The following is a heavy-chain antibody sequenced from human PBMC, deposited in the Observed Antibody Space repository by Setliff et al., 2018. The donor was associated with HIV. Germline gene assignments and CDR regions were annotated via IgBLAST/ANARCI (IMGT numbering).Heavy chain of an antibody. CDR1: GASISSYY. CDR2: ISPTGNT. Sequence: PSETLSLTCSVSGASISSYYWSWIRQPPGKGLEWIGYISPTGNTNYNPSLKSRVTISTDTSKNQFSLNVRSVTAADTAVYFCAKSSPSIGWVDAFDIWGQGTMVTVSS. J-gene: IGHJ3*02. D-gene: IGHD6-19*01. CDR3: AKSSPSIGWVDAFDI. V-gene: IGHV4-59*03.